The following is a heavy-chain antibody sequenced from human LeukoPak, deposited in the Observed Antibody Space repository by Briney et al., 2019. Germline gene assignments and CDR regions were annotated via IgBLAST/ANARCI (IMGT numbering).Heavy chain of an antibody. J-gene: IGHJ4*02. D-gene: IGHD4-17*01. V-gene: IGHV4-39*07. CDR1: GGSISSSSYY. CDR2: IYYSGST. CDR3: ARGANGDYGFYS. Sequence: SETLSLTCTVSGGSISSSSYYWGWIRQPPGKGLEWIGTIYYSGSTYCTPSLKSRVTISLDTSKNQFSLKLSSVTAADTAVYYCARGANGDYGFYSWGQGTLVTVSS.